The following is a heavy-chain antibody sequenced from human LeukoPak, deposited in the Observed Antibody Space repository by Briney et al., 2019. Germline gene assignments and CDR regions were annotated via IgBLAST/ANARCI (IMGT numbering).Heavy chain of an antibody. CDR1: GGSISSYY. D-gene: IGHD3-16*01. CDR2: IYYSGST. V-gene: IGHV4-59*01. J-gene: IGHJ4*02. CDR3: ARIGHEDYNFDY. Sequence: PSETLSLTCTVSGGSISSYYWSWIRQPPGKGLEWIGYIYYSGSTNYNPSLKSRVTISVDTSKNQFSLKLSSVTAADTAVYYCARIGHEDYNFDYWGQGTLVTVSS.